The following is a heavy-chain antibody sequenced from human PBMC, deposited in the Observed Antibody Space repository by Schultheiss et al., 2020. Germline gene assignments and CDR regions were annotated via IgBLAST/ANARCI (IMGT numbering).Heavy chain of an antibody. CDR1: GGSISSSSYY. V-gene: IGHV4-31*03. J-gene: IGHJ3*02. CDR3: ARDGAMQNTFDI. CDR2: IYYSGST. Sequence: SQTLSLTCTVSGGSISSSSYYWGWIRQHPGKGLEWIGYIYYSGSTYYNPSLKSRVTISVDTSKNQFSLKLSSVTAADTAVYYCARDGAMQNTFDIWGQGTMVTVSS. D-gene: IGHD3-16*01.